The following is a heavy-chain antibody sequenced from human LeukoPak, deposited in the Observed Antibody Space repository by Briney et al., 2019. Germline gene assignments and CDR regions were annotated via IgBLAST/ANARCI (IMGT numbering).Heavy chain of an antibody. CDR2: IYYSGST. CDR1: GGSISSSGYY. J-gene: IGHJ5*02. Sequence: SETLSLTCTVSGGSISSSGYYWGWIRQPPGKGLEWIGSIYYSGSTYYNPSLKSRVTISVDTSKNQFSLKLSSVTAADTAVYYCARDLIGWSSVVPAATPAPWGQGTLVTVSS. D-gene: IGHD2-2*02. CDR3: ARDLIGWSSVVPAATPAP. V-gene: IGHV4-39*07.